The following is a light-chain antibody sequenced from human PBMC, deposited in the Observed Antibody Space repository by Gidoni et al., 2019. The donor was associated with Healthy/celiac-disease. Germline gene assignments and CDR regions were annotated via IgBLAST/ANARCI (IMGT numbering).Light chain of an antibody. J-gene: IGLJ2*01. Sequence: QSVLTQPPSVTGAPGQRVTISCTGSSSNIGAGYDVHWYQPLPGTAPKLLMYGNSNRPSGVPDRFSGSKSGSSASLAIPGLQAEDEADYYCQSYDSSLSDVVFGGGTKLTVL. CDR3: QSYDSSLSDVV. CDR1: SSNIGAGYD. CDR2: GNS. V-gene: IGLV1-40*01.